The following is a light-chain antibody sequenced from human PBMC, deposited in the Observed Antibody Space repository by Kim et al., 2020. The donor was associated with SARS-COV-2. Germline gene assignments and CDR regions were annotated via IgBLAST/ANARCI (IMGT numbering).Light chain of an antibody. CDR2: DVN. CDR1: YNF. Sequence: YNFVSWYQQHPGKAPKLMIYDVNKRPSGVPGRFSGSKSGYTASLTISGLQAEDEADYYCCSHAGSFTLVFGGGTQLTVL. CDR3: CSHAGSFTLV. V-gene: IGLV2-11*03. J-gene: IGLJ3*02.